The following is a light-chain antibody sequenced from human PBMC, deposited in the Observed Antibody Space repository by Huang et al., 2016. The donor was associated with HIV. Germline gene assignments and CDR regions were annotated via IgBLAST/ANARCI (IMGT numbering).Light chain of an antibody. CDR3: MQGLQTPRT. CDR2: SAS. CDR1: QSLLRSDGYDC. V-gene: IGKV2-28*01. J-gene: IGKJ2*01. Sequence: DIVMTQSLLSLSVIPGEPASISCRSTQSLLRSDGYDCLDWFLQKPGPSPQLLIYSASNRASGVPDRFSGTGSVSHFALRISRVESEDVGVYYCMQGLQTPRTFGQGTKLKIK.